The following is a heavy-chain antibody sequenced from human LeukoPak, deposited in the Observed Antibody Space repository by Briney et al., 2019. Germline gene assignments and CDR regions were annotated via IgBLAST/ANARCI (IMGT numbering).Heavy chain of an antibody. J-gene: IGHJ6*03. Sequence: SETLSLTCTVSGGSISSGDYYWSWIRQPPWKGLEWIGYIYYSGSTYYNPSLKSRVTISVDTSKNQFSLKLSSVTAADTAVYYCAREVVLMVYANYYMDVWGKGTTVTVSS. V-gene: IGHV4-30-4*08. CDR1: GGSISSGDYY. CDR2: IYYSGST. CDR3: AREVVLMVYANYYMDV. D-gene: IGHD2-8*01.